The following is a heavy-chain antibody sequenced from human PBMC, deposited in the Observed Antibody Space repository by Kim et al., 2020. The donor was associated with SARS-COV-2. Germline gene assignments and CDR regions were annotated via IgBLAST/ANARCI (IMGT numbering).Heavy chain of an antibody. Sequence: ADSMLRGFTISRDNCKNTLYVQMSSLRTEDTAVYYCVKCPQDHSKSSPDYWGQGTLVTVSS. CDR3: VKCPQDHSKSSPDY. D-gene: IGHD6-19*01. J-gene: IGHJ4*02. V-gene: IGHV3-64*05.